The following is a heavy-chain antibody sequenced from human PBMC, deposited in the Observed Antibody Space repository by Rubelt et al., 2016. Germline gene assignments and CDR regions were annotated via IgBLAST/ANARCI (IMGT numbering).Heavy chain of an antibody. CDR2: IKQDGSEK. J-gene: IGHJ4*02. CDR3: ARSPRRGMFDY. CDR1: GFPFSTCW. D-gene: IGHD1-1*01. Sequence: EVQLVESGGGLVQPGGSLRLSCAGSGFPFSTCWMTWVRQAPGKGLEWVANIKQDGSEKSYVGSGKGRFTISRDNAKNSLFLQRSSLRAEDTAVYYCARSPRRGMFDYWGQGTLVTVSS. V-gene: IGHV3-7*04.